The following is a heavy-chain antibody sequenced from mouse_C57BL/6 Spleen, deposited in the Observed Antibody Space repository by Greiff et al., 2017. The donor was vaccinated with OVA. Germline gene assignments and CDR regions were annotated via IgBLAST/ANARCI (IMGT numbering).Heavy chain of an antibody. D-gene: IGHD2-2*01. CDR3: ARGDYGYERGDAMDY. V-gene: IGHV1-72*01. Sequence: QVQLQQPGAELVKPGASVKLSCKASGYTFTSYWMHWVTPRPGRGLVWIGRIDPKSGGTKYNEKFKSKATLTVDKPSSTAYMQLSSLTSEDSAVDYCARGDYGYERGDAMDYWGQGTSGTVSS. CDR1: GYTFTSYW. J-gene: IGHJ4*01. CDR2: IDPKSGGT.